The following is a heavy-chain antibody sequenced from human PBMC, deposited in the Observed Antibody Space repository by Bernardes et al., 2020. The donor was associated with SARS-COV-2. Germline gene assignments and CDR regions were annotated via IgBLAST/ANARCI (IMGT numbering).Heavy chain of an antibody. CDR2: IRDKAKSYAT. CDR1: GFTYSDSA. Sequence: GGSLRLSCAASGFTYSDSAMHWVRQASGKGLEWVGYIRDKAKSYATSYAASVKGRFTISRDNSKNTLYLQMNSLRAEDTAVYYCAKEDYSNYAGAFDIWGQGTMVTVSS. D-gene: IGHD4-4*01. J-gene: IGHJ3*02. CDR3: AKEDYSNYAGAFDI. V-gene: IGHV3-73*01.